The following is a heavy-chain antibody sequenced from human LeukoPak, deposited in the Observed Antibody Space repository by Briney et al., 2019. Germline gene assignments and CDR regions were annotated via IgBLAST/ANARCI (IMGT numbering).Heavy chain of an antibody. D-gene: IGHD3-22*01. CDR1: GGTFSSYA. CDR3: ARDGSSDSSGYHLGY. Sequence: GPSENVSCKASGGTFSSYAISWVRQAPGQGLEWMGRIIPILGIANYAQKFQGRVTITADKSTSTAYMELSSVRSEDTGVYYCARDGSSDSSGYHLGYRGQGTLVTVSS. V-gene: IGHV1-69*04. CDR2: IIPILGIA. J-gene: IGHJ4*02.